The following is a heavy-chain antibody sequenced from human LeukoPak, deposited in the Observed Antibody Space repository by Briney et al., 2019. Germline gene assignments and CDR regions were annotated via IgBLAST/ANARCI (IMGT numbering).Heavy chain of an antibody. CDR2: INSDGRST. CDR3: AGGPNSTFYYTLGD. Sequence: GGSLRLSCAASGFTFSSLWMHWVRQAPGKGLVWVSRINSDGRSTNYADSVKGRFTISRDNAKNTLYLQMDSLRDDDTAVYYCAGGPNSTFYYTLGDWGRGTLVTVSS. V-gene: IGHV3-74*01. CDR1: GFTFSSLW. J-gene: IGHJ4*02. D-gene: IGHD2/OR15-2a*01.